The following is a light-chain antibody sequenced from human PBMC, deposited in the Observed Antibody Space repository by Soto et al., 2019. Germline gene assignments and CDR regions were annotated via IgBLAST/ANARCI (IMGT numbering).Light chain of an antibody. V-gene: IGKV3-15*01. J-gene: IGKJ1*01. CDR3: QQYNNWPRT. CDR2: GAS. CDR1: QSVTTN. Sequence: EIVMTQSPATVSVSPGGRATLSCRATQSVTTNLAWYQQKPGQAPRLLIYGASTRATDIPARFSGSGSGTEFTLTISSLQSEDFAAYYCQQYNNWPRTFGQGTKVEI.